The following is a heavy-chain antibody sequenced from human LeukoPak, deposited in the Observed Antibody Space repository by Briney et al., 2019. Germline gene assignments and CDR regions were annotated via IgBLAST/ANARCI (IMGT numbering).Heavy chain of an antibody. CDR1: GFTFSSYA. D-gene: IGHD2-2*01. Sequence: PGGSLRLSCAASGFTFSSYAMSRVRQAPGKGLEWVSAISGSGGSTYYADSVKGRFTISRDNSKNTLYLQMNSLRAEDTAVYYCAKVQCSSTSCPTDYFDYWGQGTLVTVSS. V-gene: IGHV3-23*01. CDR2: ISGSGGST. J-gene: IGHJ4*02. CDR3: AKVQCSSTSCPTDYFDY.